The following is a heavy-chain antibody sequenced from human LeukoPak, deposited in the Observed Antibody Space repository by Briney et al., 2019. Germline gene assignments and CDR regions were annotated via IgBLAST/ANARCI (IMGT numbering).Heavy chain of an antibody. J-gene: IGHJ4*02. V-gene: IGHV1-2*04. Sequence: GASVKASCKASGGTFSSYAISWVRQAPGQGLEWMGWINPNSGGTNYAQKFQGWVTMTRDTSISTAYMELSRLRSDDTAVYYCARGLKGGYSGYDKYYFDYWGQGTLVTVSS. D-gene: IGHD5-12*01. CDR1: GGTFSSYA. CDR2: INPNSGGT. CDR3: ARGLKGGYSGYDKYYFDY.